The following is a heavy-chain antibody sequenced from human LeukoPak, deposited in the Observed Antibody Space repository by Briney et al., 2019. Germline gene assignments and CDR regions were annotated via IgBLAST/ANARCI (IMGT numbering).Heavy chain of an antibody. CDR2: IYHSGST. J-gene: IGHJ5*02. D-gene: IGHD3-3*01. Sequence: PSETLSLTCAVSGGSISSGGFSWSWIRQPPGKGLEWIGYIYHSGSTYYNPSLKSRVTISVDTSKNQFSLKLSSVTAADTAVYYCARPSRRFWSGYQTPRAAWFDPWGQGTLVTVSS. CDR3: ARPSRRFWSGYQTPRAAWFDP. CDR1: GGSISSGGFS. V-gene: IGHV4-30-2*01.